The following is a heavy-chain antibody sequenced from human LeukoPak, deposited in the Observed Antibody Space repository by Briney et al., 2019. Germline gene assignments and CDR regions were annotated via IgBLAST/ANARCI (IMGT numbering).Heavy chain of an antibody. CDR3: ARGPLGYCSGGSCYSGEGGFDY. V-gene: IGHV1-8*01. CDR1: GYTFTSYD. J-gene: IGHJ4*02. Sequence: GASVKVSCKASGYTFTSYDINWVRQATGQGLEWMGWMNPNSGNTGYAQKIQGRVTMTRNTSISTAYMELSSLRSEDTAVYYCARGPLGYCSGGSCYSGEGGFDYWGQGTLVTVSS. D-gene: IGHD2-15*01. CDR2: MNPNSGNT.